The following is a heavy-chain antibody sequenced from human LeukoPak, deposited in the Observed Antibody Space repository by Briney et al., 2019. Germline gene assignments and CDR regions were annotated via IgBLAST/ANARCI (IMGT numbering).Heavy chain of an antibody. CDR2: IYYSGNT. CDR1: GGSISGDH. CDR3: ATWRTAKTGFDY. D-gene: IGHD1-1*01. J-gene: IGHJ4*02. Sequence: SETLSLTCTVSGGSISGDHWNWIRQPPGRGLEWIGNIYYSGNTNYNPSLKSRVTISVDTSKNQFSLKLSSVTAADTAVYYCATWRTAKTGFDYWGQGTLVTVSS. V-gene: IGHV4-59*08.